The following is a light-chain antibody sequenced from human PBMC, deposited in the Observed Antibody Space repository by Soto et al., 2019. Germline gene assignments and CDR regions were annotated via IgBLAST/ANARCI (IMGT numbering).Light chain of an antibody. J-gene: IGLJ2*01. CDR3: QSYDSNNLV. CDR1: SGSIASNY. CDR2: EDN. V-gene: IGLV6-57*01. Sequence: NFMLTQPHSVSESPGKTVTISCTRSSGSIASNYVQWYQQRPGSSPTTVIYEDNQRPSGVPDRFSGSIDSSSNSASLTISGLKTEDEADYYRQSYDSNNLVFGGGTNLTVL.